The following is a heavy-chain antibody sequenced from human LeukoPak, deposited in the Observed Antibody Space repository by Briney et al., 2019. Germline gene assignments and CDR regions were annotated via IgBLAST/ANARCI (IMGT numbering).Heavy chain of an antibody. V-gene: IGHV3-33*08. CDR2: IWYDGSNK. CDR1: GFTFNNYA. Sequence: GGSLRLSCAASGFTFNNYAMSWVRQAPGKGLEWVAVIWYDGSNKYYADSVKGRFTISRDNSKNTLYLQMNSLRAEDTAVYYCARVHFSSSPYFDYWGQGTLVTVSS. J-gene: IGHJ4*02. D-gene: IGHD6-6*01. CDR3: ARVHFSSSPYFDY.